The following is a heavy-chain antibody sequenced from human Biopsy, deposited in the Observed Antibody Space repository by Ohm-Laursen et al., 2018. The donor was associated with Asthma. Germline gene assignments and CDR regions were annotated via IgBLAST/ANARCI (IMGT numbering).Heavy chain of an antibody. V-gene: IGHV3-30*18. Sequence: SPRLSCAASGSTFSNYGMHWVRQAPDKGLDWVAVISFDGSNKNYTDSVKGRFTISRDNSRNTLHLQMNSLRAEDTAVYYCAKDVFPGWELRRGPDYWGQGTLVTVSS. CDR2: ISFDGSNK. J-gene: IGHJ4*02. D-gene: IGHD1-26*01. CDR3: AKDVFPGWELRRGPDY. CDR1: GSTFSNYG.